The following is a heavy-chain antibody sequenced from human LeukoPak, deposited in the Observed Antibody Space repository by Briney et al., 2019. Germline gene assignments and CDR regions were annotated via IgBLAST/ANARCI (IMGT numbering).Heavy chain of an antibody. D-gene: IGHD3-22*01. J-gene: IGHJ4*02. CDR1: GFTFSSYS. CDR2: ISGSSGST. Sequence: GGSLRLSCEASGFTFSSYSMNWVRQAPGKGLEWVSYISGSSGSTNYADSVMGRFTISRDNGKNSLYLQMNSLRAEDTAVYYCARDQGENYDSSGYYPYWGQGTLVTVSS. CDR3: ARDQGENYDSSGYYPY. V-gene: IGHV3-48*04.